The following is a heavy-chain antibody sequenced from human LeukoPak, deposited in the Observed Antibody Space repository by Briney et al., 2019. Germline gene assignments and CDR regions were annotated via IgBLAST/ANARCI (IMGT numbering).Heavy chain of an antibody. CDR1: GFRFKNYA. Sequence: GGSLRLSCAASGFRFKNYAMAWVRQPPGKGLEWVSTISASGGGTYYADSVMGRFTISRDNSKDTPSLRMNSLRVEDTALYYCAKDVRRAEYCSSTTCYTSSFDQWGQGTLVTVSS. D-gene: IGHD2-2*01. J-gene: IGHJ4*02. CDR2: ISASGGGT. V-gene: IGHV3-23*01. CDR3: AKDVRRAEYCSSTTCYTSSFDQ.